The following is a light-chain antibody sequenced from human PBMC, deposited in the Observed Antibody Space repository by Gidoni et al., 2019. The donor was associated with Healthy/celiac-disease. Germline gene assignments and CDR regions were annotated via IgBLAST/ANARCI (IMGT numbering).Light chain of an antibody. V-gene: IGKV1-39*01. CDR2: AAS. CDR3: QQSYSTPYT. Sequence: QTTQSPSPLSASVGDRVTITCRASQSISSYLNWYQQKPGKAPKLLIYAASSLQSGVPSRFSGSGSGTDFTLTISSLQPEDFATYYCQQSYSTPYTFGQGTKLEIK. CDR1: QSISSY. J-gene: IGKJ2*01.